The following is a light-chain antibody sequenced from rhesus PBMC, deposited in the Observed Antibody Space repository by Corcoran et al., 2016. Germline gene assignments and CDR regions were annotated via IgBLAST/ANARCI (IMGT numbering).Light chain of an antibody. CDR3: EQTLQTPFT. Sequence: DIVMTQTPLSLSVTPGEPASISCRSSQSLLHSNGYTYLHWYLQKPGHSPQLLIYEVSNRASGVPDRFRGSGSGTDFTLKISRVEAEDVGVYYCEQTLQTPFTFGPGTKLDIK. CDR1: QSLLHSNGYTY. J-gene: IGKJ3*01. V-gene: IGKV2-78*01. CDR2: EVS.